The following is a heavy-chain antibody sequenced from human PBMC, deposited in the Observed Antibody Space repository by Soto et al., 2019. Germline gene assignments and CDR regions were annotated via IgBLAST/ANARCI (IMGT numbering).Heavy chain of an antibody. CDR3: ARGFPSMAYYGEYYFDK. D-gene: IGHD3-10*01. CDR2: IYSGGST. V-gene: IGHV3-53*01. CDR1: GFTVSSNY. Sequence: GGSLRLSCAAFGFTVSSNYMTWVRQALGKGLEWVSVIYSGGSTYYADSVKGRFTISRDNSRNTLYLQMDSLRAEDTAVYYCARGFPSMAYYGEYYFDKWGQGTLVTVSS. J-gene: IGHJ4*02.